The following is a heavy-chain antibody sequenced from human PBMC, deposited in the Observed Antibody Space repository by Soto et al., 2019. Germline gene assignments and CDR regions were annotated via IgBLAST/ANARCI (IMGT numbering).Heavy chain of an antibody. J-gene: IGHJ4*02. D-gene: IGHD2-2*01. Sequence: QVQLVESGGGLVKPGGSLRLACAASGFTFSDYYMTWIRQSPGKGLEWVSYISSRGSTIYYADSVKGLFTISRDNAKNSLYLHMNSLRAEDTAVYYCARDPLVVDRTYWGQGTLVTVSS. V-gene: IGHV3-11*01. CDR1: GFTFSDYY. CDR2: ISSRGSTI. CDR3: ARDPLVVDRTY.